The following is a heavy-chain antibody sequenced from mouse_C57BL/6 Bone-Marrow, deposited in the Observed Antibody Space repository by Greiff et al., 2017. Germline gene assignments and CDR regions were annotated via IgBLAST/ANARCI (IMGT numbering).Heavy chain of an antibody. J-gene: IGHJ3*01. D-gene: IGHD2-4*01. V-gene: IGHV5-17*01. CDR3: ARKDYDYDVPWFAY. CDR1: GFTFSDYG. Sequence: EVMLVESGGGLVKPGGSLKLSCAASGFTFSDYGMHWVRQAPEKGLEWVAYISSGSSTIYYADTVKGRFTISRDSAKNTLFLQMTSLRSEDTAMYYCARKDYDYDVPWFAYWGQGTLVTVSA. CDR2: ISSGSSTI.